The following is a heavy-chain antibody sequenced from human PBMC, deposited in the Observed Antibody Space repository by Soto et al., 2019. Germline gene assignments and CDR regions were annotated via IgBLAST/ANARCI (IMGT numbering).Heavy chain of an antibody. V-gene: IGHV3-9*01. CDR2: ISWNSGSI. Sequence: EVQLVESGGGLVQPGRSLRLSCAASGFTFDDYAMHWVRQAPGKGLEWVSGISWNSGSIGYADSVKGRFTISRDNAKNSLYLQMNSLRAEDTALYYCAKGYSNYYYYYMDVWGKGTTVTVSS. D-gene: IGHD4-4*01. J-gene: IGHJ6*03. CDR3: AKGYSNYYYYYMDV. CDR1: GFTFDDYA.